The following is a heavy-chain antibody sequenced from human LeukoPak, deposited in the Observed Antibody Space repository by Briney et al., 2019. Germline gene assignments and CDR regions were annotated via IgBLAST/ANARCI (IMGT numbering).Heavy chain of an antibody. CDR1: GYSISSGYY. CDR2: IYHSGST. CDR3: ARGLFRDAFDI. Sequence: PSETLSLTCTVSGYSISSGYYWGWIRQPPGKGLEWIGSIYHSGSTYYNPSLKSRVTISVDTSKNQFSLKLSSVTAADTAVYYCARGLFRDAFDIWGQGTMVTVSS. D-gene: IGHD3/OR15-3a*01. V-gene: IGHV4-38-2*02. J-gene: IGHJ3*02.